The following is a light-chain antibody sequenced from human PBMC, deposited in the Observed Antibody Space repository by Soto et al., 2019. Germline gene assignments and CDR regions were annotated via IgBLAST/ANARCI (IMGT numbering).Light chain of an antibody. CDR2: GAS. CDR3: QQYDDSPLT. Sequence: EIVLTQSPGTLSLSPGEGATLSCRASQIISSSFLAWYQQKPGQAPRLLIYGASSRATGIPDRFSGSGSGTDFTLSISRLEPEDFAVYYCQQYDDSPLTFGGGTKVEIK. J-gene: IGKJ4*01. CDR1: QIISSSF. V-gene: IGKV3-20*01.